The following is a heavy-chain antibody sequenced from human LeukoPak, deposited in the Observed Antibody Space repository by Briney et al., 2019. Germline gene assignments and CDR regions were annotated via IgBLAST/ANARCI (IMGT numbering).Heavy chain of an antibody. J-gene: IGHJ4*02. V-gene: IGHV3-74*01. CDR1: GFTFSSYW. D-gene: IGHD5-12*01. CDR2: INTDGSTT. Sequence: GGSLRLSCAASGFTFSSYWMHWVCQAPGKGLVWVSHINTDGSTTTYADSVKGRFSISRDNAKNTLYLQMNTLQAEDTAVYYCARDIAYSAHKDGYWGQGTLVTVSS. CDR3: ARDIAYSAHKDGY.